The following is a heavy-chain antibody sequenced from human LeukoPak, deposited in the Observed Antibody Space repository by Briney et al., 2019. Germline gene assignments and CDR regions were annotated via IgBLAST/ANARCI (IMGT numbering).Heavy chain of an antibody. V-gene: IGHV4-61*02. CDR3: ARGLRFLPYYMDV. Sequence: EASETLSLTCTVSGGSISSGRYYWSWIRQPAGKGLEWIGRIYASGNTNYRPSLKSRVAMSVDKSKNQFSLKLSSVTAADTAVYYCARGLRFLPYYMDVWGKGTTVTVS. D-gene: IGHD3-3*01. CDR1: GGSISSGRYY. CDR2: IYASGNT. J-gene: IGHJ6*03.